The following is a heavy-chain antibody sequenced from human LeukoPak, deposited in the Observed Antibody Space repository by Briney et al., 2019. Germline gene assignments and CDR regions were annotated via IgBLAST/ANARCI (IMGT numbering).Heavy chain of an antibody. CDR1: GFSFSTYG. Sequence: GGSLRLSCAASGFSFSTYGMHWVRQAPGKGLEWLAFIQSDGRNKYYADSVKGRFTISRDNSKNTLFLQMNSLRAEDTAVYYCAKNKSMVRELDYWGQGNLVTVSS. CDR3: AKNKSMVRELDY. J-gene: IGHJ4*02. V-gene: IGHV3-30*02. CDR2: IQSDGRNK. D-gene: IGHD3-10*01.